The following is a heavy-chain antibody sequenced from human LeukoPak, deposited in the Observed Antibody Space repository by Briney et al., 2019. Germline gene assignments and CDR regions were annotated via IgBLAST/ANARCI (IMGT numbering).Heavy chain of an antibody. V-gene: IGHV1-8*01. J-gene: IGHJ4*02. CDR2: INPSSGNT. D-gene: IGHD1-14*01. CDR1: GYTFTSYD. Sequence: ASAKVSCKASGYTFTSYDINWVRQATGQGLEWMGWINPSSGNTGFAQKFQGRVTMTRNTSISTAHMELSSLTSEDTAVYYCARGPPEHPQGYWGQGTLVTVSS. CDR3: ARGPPEHPQGY.